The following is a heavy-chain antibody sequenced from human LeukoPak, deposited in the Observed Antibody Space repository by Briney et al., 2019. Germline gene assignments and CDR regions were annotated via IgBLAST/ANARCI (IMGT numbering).Heavy chain of an antibody. J-gene: IGHJ4*02. D-gene: IGHD6-6*01. CDR3: ARSSRLTFDY. CDR1: GFTFSSYG. CDR2: ISSSGSTI. V-gene: IGHV3-48*04. Sequence: PGGSLRLSCAASGFTFSSYGISWVRQAPGKELEWVSYISSSGSTIYYADSVKGRFTISRDNAKNSLYLQMNSLRAEDTAVYYCARSSRLTFDYWGQGTLVTVSS.